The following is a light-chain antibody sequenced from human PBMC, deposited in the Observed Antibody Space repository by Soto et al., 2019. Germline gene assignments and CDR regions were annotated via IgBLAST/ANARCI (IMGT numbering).Light chain of an antibody. J-gene: IGKJ4*01. CDR2: KVS. Sequence: DIVMTQSPLSLPVTLGQPASISCRSSQSLVYSDGNTYLNWFQQRPGQSPRHLIYKVSNRDSGVPDRFSGSGSGTDFTLKISRVEAEDVGLYYCMQGTHWPLTFGGGTKVEIK. V-gene: IGKV2-30*01. CDR1: QSLVYSDGNTY. CDR3: MQGTHWPLT.